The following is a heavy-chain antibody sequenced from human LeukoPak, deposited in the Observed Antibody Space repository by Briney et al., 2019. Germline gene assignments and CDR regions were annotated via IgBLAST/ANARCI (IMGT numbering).Heavy chain of an antibody. Sequence: SETLSLTCTVSGGFISSSSYHWGWIRQPPGKGLEWIGSIYYSGRTYYNPSLKSRVTISVDTSKNQFSLKLSSVTAADTAVYYCARRRDYYDSSGYAFDYWGQGTLVTVSS. CDR3: ARRRDYYDSSGYAFDY. V-gene: IGHV4-39*01. D-gene: IGHD3-22*01. CDR2: IYYSGRT. CDR1: GGFISSSSYH. J-gene: IGHJ4*02.